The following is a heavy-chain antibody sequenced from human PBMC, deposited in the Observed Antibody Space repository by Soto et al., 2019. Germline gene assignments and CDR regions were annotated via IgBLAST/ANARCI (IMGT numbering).Heavy chain of an antibody. CDR3: AKRYCSGGRCYNYFDS. Sequence: EVQLLESGGGVVHPGGSLRLSCAASGFTFSSYAMSWVRQSPGKGLEWVSGISGSGGSTYYADSVKGRFTISRDNSRNTVYLQITSLRAEDTAVYYCAKRYCSGGRCYNYFDSWGQGTLVTVSS. CDR1: GFTFSSYA. CDR2: ISGSGGST. V-gene: IGHV3-23*01. D-gene: IGHD2-15*01. J-gene: IGHJ4*02.